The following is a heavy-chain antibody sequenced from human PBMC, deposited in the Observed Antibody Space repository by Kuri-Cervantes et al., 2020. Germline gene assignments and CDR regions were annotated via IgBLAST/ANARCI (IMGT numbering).Heavy chain of an antibody. V-gene: IGHV1-2*02. CDR3: ARGLYGDYVTWFDP. D-gene: IGHD4-17*01. CDR1: GYTFTGYY. Sequence: ASVKVSCKASGYTFTGYYMHWVRQAPGQGLEWMGWINPNSGGTNYAQKFQGGVTMTRDTSISTAYMELSRLRSDDTAVYYCARGLYGDYVTWFDPWGQGTLVTVSS. J-gene: IGHJ5*02. CDR2: INPNSGGT.